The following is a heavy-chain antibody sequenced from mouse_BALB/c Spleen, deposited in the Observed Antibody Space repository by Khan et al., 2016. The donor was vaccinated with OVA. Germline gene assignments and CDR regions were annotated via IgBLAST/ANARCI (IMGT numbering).Heavy chain of an antibody. V-gene: IGHV2-2*02. D-gene: IGHD2-4*01. J-gene: IGHJ3*01. CDR1: GFSLNNYS. Sequence: QVQLKQSGPDLVQPSQSLSITCTVSGFSLNNYSVHWVRQSPGKGLEWLGVIWSAGSTDYNAAFISRLTISKDNSRSQVFFKMNSLQPNDTAIYYCARRGYDYGGGALFAYGGQGTLVTVSA. CDR2: IWSAGST. CDR3: ARRGYDYGGGALFAY.